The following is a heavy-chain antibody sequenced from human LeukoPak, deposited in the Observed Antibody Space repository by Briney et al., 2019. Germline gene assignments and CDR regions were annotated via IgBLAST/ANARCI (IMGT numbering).Heavy chain of an antibody. CDR3: ARGPLIRYFDWLSYGMDV. Sequence: SETLSLTCTVSGGSTSSGDYYWSWIRQPPGKGLEWIGEINHSGSTNYNPSLKSRVTISVDTSKNQFSLKLSSVTAADTAVYYCARGPLIRYFDWLSYGMDVWGQGTTVTVSS. V-gene: IGHV4-39*07. D-gene: IGHD3-9*01. CDR2: INHSGST. CDR1: GGSTSSGDYY. J-gene: IGHJ6*02.